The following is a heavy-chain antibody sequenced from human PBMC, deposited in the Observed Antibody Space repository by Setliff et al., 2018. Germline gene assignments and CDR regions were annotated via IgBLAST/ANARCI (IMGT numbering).Heavy chain of an antibody. J-gene: IGHJ3*02. CDR2: IHSSGNT. CDR1: GGSISTYY. Sequence: KPSETLSLTCNVSGGSISTYYWSWIRQPAGKGLEWIGRIHSSGNTNYKPSLKSRVTMSVDTTKNQFSLKLSSVTAADTAVYYCARAGAIQGGFDIWGQGTVGT. D-gene: IGHD7-27*01. CDR3: ARAGAIQGGFDI. V-gene: IGHV4-4*07.